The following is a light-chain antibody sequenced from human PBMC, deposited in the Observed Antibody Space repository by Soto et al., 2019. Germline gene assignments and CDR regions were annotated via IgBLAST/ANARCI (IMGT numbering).Light chain of an antibody. CDR1: RSDVGGFNY. Sequence: QSVLTQPASVSGSPGQSITISCTGTRSDVGGFNYVSWYQQHPGKAPKVIIYEVSNRPSGVSNRFSGSKSGNTASLTISGLQAEDEADYYCSSYTDSSNYVFGTGTKVTVL. CDR3: SSYTDSSNYV. V-gene: IGLV2-14*01. J-gene: IGLJ1*01. CDR2: EVS.